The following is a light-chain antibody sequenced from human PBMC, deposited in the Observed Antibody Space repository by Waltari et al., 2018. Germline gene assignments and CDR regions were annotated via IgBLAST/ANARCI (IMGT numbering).Light chain of an antibody. Sequence: VMTRSPATLSVSPGERATLSCRASQSVNNNVAWYQHKPGQAPRPLIYGAFSRATGVPVRFSGSESGTAFTLTISSLKSEDFAVYLGQQYNEWPYTFGQGTKLELK. V-gene: IGKV3-15*01. CDR2: GAF. CDR3: QQYNEWPYT. J-gene: IGKJ2*01. CDR1: QSVNNN.